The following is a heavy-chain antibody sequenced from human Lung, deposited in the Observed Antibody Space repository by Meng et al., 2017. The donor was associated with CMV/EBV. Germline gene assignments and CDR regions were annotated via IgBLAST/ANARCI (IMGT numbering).Heavy chain of an antibody. D-gene: IGHD3-9*01. Sequence: GESLKISCAASGFTFSSYPMHWVHQAPGKELEWVAVISHDGSNKYYADSVKGRFTISRDNSKNTLYLQMNSLRAEDMAVYYCARDQGVRSFDWLFRYWGQGTVVTVSS. CDR1: GFTFSSYP. V-gene: IGHV3-30-3*01. CDR2: ISHDGSNK. J-gene: IGHJ4*02. CDR3: ARDQGVRSFDWLFRY.